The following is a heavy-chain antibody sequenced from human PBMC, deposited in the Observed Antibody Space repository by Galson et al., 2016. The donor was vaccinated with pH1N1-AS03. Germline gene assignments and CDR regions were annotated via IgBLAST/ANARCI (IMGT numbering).Heavy chain of an antibody. D-gene: IGHD6-13*01. J-gene: IGHJ4*02. CDR3: ARATAVGPPYFDY. V-gene: IGHV4-59*01. CDR1: SGSISSYS. CDR2: IYSIGGT. Sequence: SETLSPTCTVSSGSISSYSWNWIRQPPGKGLEWIGSIYSIGGTNYNPSLESRITISVETSKNQFSLKLRSVTAADTAVYYCARATAVGPPYFDYWGQGTVATVSS.